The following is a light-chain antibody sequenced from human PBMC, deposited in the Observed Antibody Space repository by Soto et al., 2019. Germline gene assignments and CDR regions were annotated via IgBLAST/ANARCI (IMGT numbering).Light chain of an antibody. V-gene: IGLV2-23*01. CDR2: RDT. CDR1: SSDVGNYDL. J-gene: IGLJ1*01. Sequence: QSALTQPASVSGSPGQSITISCTGTSSDVGNYDLVSWYQQHPGKAPKLIIYRDTKRPSGVSNRFSGSKSGNTASLTISALQAEDEADYHCCSYAGGGTYVFGPGTKLTVL. CDR3: CSYAGGGTYV.